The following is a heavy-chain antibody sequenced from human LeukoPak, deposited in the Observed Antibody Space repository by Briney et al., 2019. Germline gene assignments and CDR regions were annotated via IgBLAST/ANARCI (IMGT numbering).Heavy chain of an antibody. CDR1: GDIVSSNSAT. CDR3: ARVSSPWSPRDAFDI. J-gene: IGHJ3*02. D-gene: IGHD1-26*01. V-gene: IGHV6-1*01. Sequence: SQTLSLTCAISGDIVSSNSATWNWIRQSPSRGLEWLGRTYYKSKWYNDYAVSVKSRITINSDTSKNQFSLQLSSVTPEDTAVCYCARVSSPWSPRDAFDIWGQGTVVTVSS. CDR2: TYYKSKWYN.